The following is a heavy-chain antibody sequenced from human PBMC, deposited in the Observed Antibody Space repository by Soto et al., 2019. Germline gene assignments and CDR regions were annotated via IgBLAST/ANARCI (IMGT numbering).Heavy chain of an antibody. CDR3: ARYSEYYYDSSGYYPYWYFDL. D-gene: IGHD3-22*01. J-gene: IGHJ2*01. CDR2: ISSSSSYT. V-gene: IGHV3-11*06. Sequence: QVQLVESGGGLVKPGGSLRLSCAASGFTFSDYYMSWIRQAPGKGLEWVSYISSSSSYTNYADSVKGRFTISRDNAKNSLYLQMNSLRAEDTAVYYCARYSEYYYDSSGYYPYWYFDLWGCGTLVTVSS. CDR1: GFTFSDYY.